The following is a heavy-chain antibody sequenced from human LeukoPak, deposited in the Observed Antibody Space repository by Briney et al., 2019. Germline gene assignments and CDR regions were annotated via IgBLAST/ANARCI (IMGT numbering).Heavy chain of an antibody. V-gene: IGHV4-4*02. CDR3: AREGGFYRPLDY. J-gene: IGHJ4*01. Sequence: LETLTLTRGVSGGSVSSTNWWTWIRQPPGKGLEWIGEVHLDGRTNFNPSLKRRLTMSVDLSENHVSLKLTSVTAADTAVYYCAREGGFYRPLDYSGHGNFGSVSS. D-gene: IGHD6-25*01. CDR1: GGSVSSTNW. CDR2: VHLDGRT.